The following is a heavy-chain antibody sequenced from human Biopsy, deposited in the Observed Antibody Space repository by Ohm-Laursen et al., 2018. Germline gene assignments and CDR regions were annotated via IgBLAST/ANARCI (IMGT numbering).Heavy chain of an antibody. D-gene: IGHD2-15*01. CDR2: IEPDGGRT. V-gene: IGHV1-2*02. J-gene: IGHJ4*02. Sequence: SVTVFCKAYGYTFILYHIHWVRQAPGQGLEWMGWIEPDGGRTSFGQNFQGRVTMTSDTSTGTAYLELTRLRSDDTAVYYCARDPYCSGGNCYSPLDHWGQGTLVTVSA. CDR3: ARDPYCSGGNCYSPLDH. CDR1: GYTFILYH.